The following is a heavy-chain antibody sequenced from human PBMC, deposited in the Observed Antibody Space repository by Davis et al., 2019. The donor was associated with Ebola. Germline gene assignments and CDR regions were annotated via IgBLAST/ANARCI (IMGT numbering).Heavy chain of an antibody. V-gene: IGHV3-23*01. J-gene: IGHJ3*01. Sequence: GGSLRLSCAASGFIFRSYVMSWVRQAPGKGLEWVSTLGTSADTDYADSVKGRFTISRDNSKNTLYRQMNGLRVEDTAKYYCVKDTSSVWFDVWGQGTTVTVSS. CDR3: VKDTSSVWFDV. CDR2: LGTSADT. D-gene: IGHD6-19*01. CDR1: GFIFRSYV.